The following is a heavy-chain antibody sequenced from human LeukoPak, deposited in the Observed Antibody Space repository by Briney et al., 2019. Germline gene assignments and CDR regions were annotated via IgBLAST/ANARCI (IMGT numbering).Heavy chain of an antibody. CDR2: ISSNRGST. J-gene: IGHJ4*02. D-gene: IGHD3-10*01. CDR3: ARDSGSSSAVDY. V-gene: IGHV3-64*01. CDR1: GFSFSSYA. Sequence: PGGSLRLSCTASGFSFSSYAMYWVRQAPGKGLEYVSAISSNRGSTYYANSVKGRFTISRDNSKNTLYLQMGSLRVEDVAVYYCARDSGSSSAVDYWGQGALVTVSS.